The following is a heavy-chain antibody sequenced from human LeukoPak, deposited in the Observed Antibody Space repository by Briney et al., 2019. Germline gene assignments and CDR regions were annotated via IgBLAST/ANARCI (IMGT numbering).Heavy chain of an antibody. CDR1: GFTFSSYG. V-gene: IGHV3-33*01. J-gene: IGHJ3*02. D-gene: IGHD2-2*01. CDR3: ARVKNYCSSTSCYDAFDI. Sequence: GRSLRLSCAASGFTFSSYGMHWVRQAPGKGLEWVAVIWYDGSNKYYADSVEGRFTISRDNSKNTLYLQMNSLRAEDTAVYYCARVKNYCSSTSCYDAFDIWGQGTMVTVSS. CDR2: IWYDGSNK.